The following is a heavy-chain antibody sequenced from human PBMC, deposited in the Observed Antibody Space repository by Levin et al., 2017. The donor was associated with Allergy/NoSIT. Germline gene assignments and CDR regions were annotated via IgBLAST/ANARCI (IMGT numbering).Heavy chain of an antibody. CDR2: ISGSGGST. CDR1: GFTFSSYA. Sequence: GESLKISCAASGFTFSSYAMSWVRQAPGKGLEWVSAISGSGGSTYYADSVKGRFTISRDNSKNTLYLQMNSLRAEDTAVYYCAKVPYSSSWSDAFDIWGQGTMVTVSS. D-gene: IGHD6-13*01. CDR3: AKVPYSSSWSDAFDI. J-gene: IGHJ3*02. V-gene: IGHV3-23*01.